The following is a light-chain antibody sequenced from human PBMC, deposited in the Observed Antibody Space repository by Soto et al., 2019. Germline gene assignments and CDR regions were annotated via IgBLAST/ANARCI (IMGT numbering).Light chain of an antibody. CDR2: GAS. V-gene: IGKV3-20*01. CDR3: QQYGSPPAT. J-gene: IGKJ1*01. Sequence: EIVLTQSPDTLSLSPGERATLSCRASQSVTSRCLAWYQQKRGQAPRLLIYGASSRATGVPDRFSGSGCETDFTLTISRLEPEDFAVYYCQQYGSPPATFGQGTKVDIK. CDR1: QSVTSRC.